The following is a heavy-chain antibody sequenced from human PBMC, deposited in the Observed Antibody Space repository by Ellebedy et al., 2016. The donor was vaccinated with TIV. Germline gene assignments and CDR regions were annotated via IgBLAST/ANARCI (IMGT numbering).Heavy chain of an antibody. CDR1: GGIFRSNA. CDR3: TCLQLGIADYFDY. CDR2: INPSGGST. J-gene: IGHJ4*02. V-gene: IGHV1-46*01. Sequence: ASVKVSCKASGGIFRSNAFSWVRQAPGQGLEWMGMINPSGGSTSYAQKFQGRVTMTRDTSTSTVYMELSSLRSEDTAVYYCTCLQLGIADYFDYWGQGALVTVSS. D-gene: IGHD6-13*01.